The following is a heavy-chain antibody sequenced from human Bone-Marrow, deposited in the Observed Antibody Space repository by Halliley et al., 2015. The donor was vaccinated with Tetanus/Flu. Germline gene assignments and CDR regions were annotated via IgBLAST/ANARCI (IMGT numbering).Heavy chain of an antibody. V-gene: IGHV1-18*01. Sequence: MGWMNGYNGDTRYAQKFQGRVTVTIDTSTSTAYMELGSLRSHDTAIYYCARVGSGWYNNWFDPWGQGTPVTVPS. CDR2: MNGYNGDT. J-gene: IGHJ5*02. CDR3: ARVGSGWYNNWFDP. D-gene: IGHD6-19*01.